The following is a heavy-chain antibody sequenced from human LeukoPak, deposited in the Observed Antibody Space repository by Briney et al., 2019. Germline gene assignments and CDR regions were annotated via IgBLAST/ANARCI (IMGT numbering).Heavy chain of an antibody. CDR1: GYTFTNYA. CDR3: ARSGGSGSYYARYYYYYMDV. CDR2: INTNTGNP. D-gene: IGHD3-10*01. J-gene: IGHJ6*03. V-gene: IGHV7-4-1*02. Sequence: ASVTVSCKASGYTFTNYAMNWVRQAPGQGLEWMGWINTNTGNPTYAQGFTGRFVFSLDTSLSTAYLQISSLKAEDTAVYYCARSGGSGSYYARYYYYYMDVWGKGTTVTVSS.